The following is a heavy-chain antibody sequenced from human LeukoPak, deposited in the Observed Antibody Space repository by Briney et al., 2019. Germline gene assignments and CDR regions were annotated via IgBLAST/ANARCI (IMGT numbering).Heavy chain of an antibody. D-gene: IGHD5-24*01. CDR1: GYTFTGYY. Sequence: ASVKVSCKASGYTFTGYYMHWVRQAPGQGLEWMGWINPNSGGTNYAQKFQGRVTMTRDMSTSTVYMELSSLRSEDTAAYYCARDQRRDGYNFDFDYWGQGTLVTVSS. V-gene: IGHV1-2*02. CDR2: INPNSGGT. J-gene: IGHJ4*02. CDR3: ARDQRRDGYNFDFDY.